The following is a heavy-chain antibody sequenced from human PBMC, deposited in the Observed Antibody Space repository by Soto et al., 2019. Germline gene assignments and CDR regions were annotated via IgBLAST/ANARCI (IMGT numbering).Heavy chain of an antibody. D-gene: IGHD1-26*01. V-gene: IGHV3-23*01. CDR1: GSFFENFA. CDR3: AKNQGVELVPLATVDWFDP. J-gene: IGHJ5*02. CDR2: ISGSGFKK. Sequence: PGGSLSLSCEPPGSFFENFAMGWVVQAPGKGLEWISSISGSGFKKYYADSVKGRFTISRDNSKSTVYLELNNLSAEDTAVYHCAKNQGVELVPLATVDWFDPWGQGSVVTVSS.